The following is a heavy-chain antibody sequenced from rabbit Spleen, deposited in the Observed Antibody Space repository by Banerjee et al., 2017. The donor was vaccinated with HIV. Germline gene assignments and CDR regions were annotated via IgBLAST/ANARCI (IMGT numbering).Heavy chain of an antibody. Sequence: QSLEESGGDLVKPGASLTLTCTASGFDFSRYYMGWVRQAPGEGLEYIGFINTGGSTYYASWAKGRFTISKTSSTTVTLQMTSLTAADTATYFCARDVDDSSTANYFNLWGPGTLVTVS. D-gene: IGHD1-1*01. J-gene: IGHJ4*01. CDR1: GFDFSRYY. CDR2: INTGGST. CDR3: ARDVDDSSTANYFNL. V-gene: IGHV1S40*01.